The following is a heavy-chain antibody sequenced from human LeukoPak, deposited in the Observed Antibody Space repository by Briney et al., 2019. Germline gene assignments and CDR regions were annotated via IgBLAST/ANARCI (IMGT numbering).Heavy chain of an antibody. V-gene: IGHV3-7*03. CDR2: IKKDGIEK. CDR3: AKDLDYFDY. Sequence: GGSLRLSCVVSGFTLSSDWMSWVRQAPGKGLEWVANIKKDGIEKYYVESVKGRFTISGDNSKNTLYLQMNSLRAEDTAVYYCAKDLDYFDYWGQGTLVTVSS. J-gene: IGHJ4*02. CDR1: GFTLSSDW.